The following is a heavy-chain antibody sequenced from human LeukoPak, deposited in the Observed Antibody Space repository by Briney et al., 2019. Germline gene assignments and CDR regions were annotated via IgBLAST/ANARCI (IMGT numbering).Heavy chain of an antibody. Sequence: GESLKISCQASGYSFTSYWIGWVRQMPGKGLEWMGIIYPGDSDTRYSPSFQGHVTISADKSISTAYLQWSSLKASDSAMYYCATNTMFRGIHAFDIWGQGTMVTVSS. J-gene: IGHJ3*02. CDR3: ATNTMFRGIHAFDI. V-gene: IGHV5-51*01. D-gene: IGHD3-10*01. CDR1: GYSFTSYW. CDR2: IYPGDSDT.